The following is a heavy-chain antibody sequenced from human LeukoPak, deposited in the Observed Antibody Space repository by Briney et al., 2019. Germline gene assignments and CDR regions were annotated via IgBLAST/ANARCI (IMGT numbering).Heavy chain of an antibody. CDR2: ISGSGGST. D-gene: IGHD3-10*01. CDR1: GFTFSSYA. Sequence: PGGSPRLTCAASGFTFSSYAMSWVRQAPGKGLEWVSAISGSGGSTYYADSVKGRFTISRDNSKNTLYLQMNSLRAEDTAVYYCAKVKSRSFDYWGQGTLVTVSS. V-gene: IGHV3-23*01. CDR3: AKVKSRSFDY. J-gene: IGHJ4*02.